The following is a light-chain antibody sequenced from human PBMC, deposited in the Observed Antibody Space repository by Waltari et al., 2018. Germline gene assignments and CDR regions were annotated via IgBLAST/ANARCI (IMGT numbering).Light chain of an antibody. CDR2: SDT. Sequence: QSVLTQPPSASGTPGQKITISCSGARSNVGGNPVNWYRHLPGSAPKLRIFSDTPRPTGFPGRFSGSKSGTSAYLAISGLQSEDEADYYCAAWDFRVELWVFGGGTKLTVL. CDR1: RSNVGGNP. V-gene: IGLV1-44*01. J-gene: IGLJ3*02. CDR3: AAWDFRVELWV.